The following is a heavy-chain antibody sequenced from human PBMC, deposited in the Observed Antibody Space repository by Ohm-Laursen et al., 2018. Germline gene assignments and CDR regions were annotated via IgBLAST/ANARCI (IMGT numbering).Heavy chain of an antibody. D-gene: IGHD1-26*01. CDR1: GFTFSSYG. CDR3: AKPTVGANAVLIDG. J-gene: IGHJ4*02. Sequence: SLRLSCAAPGFTFSSYGMHWVRQAPGKGLEWVAVISYDGSNKYYADSVKGRFTVSRDNFKNTVYLQMNSVRAEDTAGYYCAKPTVGANAVLIDGWGQGTPVTVSS. CDR2: ISYDGSNK. V-gene: IGHV3-30*18.